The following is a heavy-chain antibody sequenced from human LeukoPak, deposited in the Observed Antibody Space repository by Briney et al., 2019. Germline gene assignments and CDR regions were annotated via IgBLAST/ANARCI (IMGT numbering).Heavy chain of an antibody. Sequence: SETLSLTCTVSGGSISGSYWSWIRQTPGRTLEWIGYIYYSGSTNYNPSLKSRVTMTVDTSNNQFSLELSSVTAADTAVYYCARHLRPGVVGYDYWGQGTLVTVSS. D-gene: IGHD2-15*01. CDR3: ARHLRPGVVGYDY. CDR1: GGSISGSY. V-gene: IGHV4-59*08. CDR2: IYYSGST. J-gene: IGHJ4*02.